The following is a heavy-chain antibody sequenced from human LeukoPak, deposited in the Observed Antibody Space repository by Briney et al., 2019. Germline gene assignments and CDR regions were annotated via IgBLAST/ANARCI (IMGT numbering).Heavy chain of an antibody. Sequence: ASVKVSCKASGGTFSSYAISWVRQAPGQGGEWMGRIIPILGIANYAQKFQGRVTITAAKSTSTAYMELSSLRSEDTAVYYCASWYYYGSGSLDSWGQGTLVTVSS. CDR3: ASWYYYGSGSLDS. D-gene: IGHD3-10*01. CDR2: IIPILGIA. CDR1: GGTFSSYA. V-gene: IGHV1-69*04. J-gene: IGHJ4*02.